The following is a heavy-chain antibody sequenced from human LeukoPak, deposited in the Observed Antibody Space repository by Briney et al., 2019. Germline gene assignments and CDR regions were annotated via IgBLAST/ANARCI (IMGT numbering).Heavy chain of an antibody. D-gene: IGHD2/OR15-2a*01. CDR2: IFPDGRT. CDR3: ARTNTVYGDFDY. Sequence: GGSLRLSCAASGLTVTDNYFSWVRQAPGKGLEWVSVIFPDGRTYHADSVKGRFTISRDRPKNTLLLQMNSLRADDTALYHCARTNTVYGDFDYWGQGILVTVPS. CDR1: GLTVTDNY. J-gene: IGHJ4*02. V-gene: IGHV3-53*01.